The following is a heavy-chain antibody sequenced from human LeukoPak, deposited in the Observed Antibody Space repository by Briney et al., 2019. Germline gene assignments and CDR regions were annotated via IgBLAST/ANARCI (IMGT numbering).Heavy chain of an antibody. Sequence: SETLSLTCAVYGGSFSGYYWSWIRQPPGKGLEWIGEINHSGSTNYNPSLKSRVTISVDTSKNRFSLKLSSVTAADTAVYYCARDCSGGSCFPLDYWGQGTLVTVSS. V-gene: IGHV4-34*01. J-gene: IGHJ4*02. CDR3: ARDCSGGSCFPLDY. CDR2: INHSGST. CDR1: GGSFSGYY. D-gene: IGHD2-15*01.